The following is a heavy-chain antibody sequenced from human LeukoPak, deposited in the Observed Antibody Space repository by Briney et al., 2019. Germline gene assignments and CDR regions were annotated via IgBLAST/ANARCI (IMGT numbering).Heavy chain of an antibody. V-gene: IGHV4-4*07. CDR3: ARGEDYYGFHGMDV. CDR1: GGSISSYY. J-gene: IGHJ6*02. D-gene: IGHD3-22*01. Sequence: PSETLSLTCTVSGGSISSYYLSWIRQPAGKGLEWIGRIYTSGSTNYNPSLKSRVTMSVDTSKNQFSLKLSSVTAADTAVYYCARGEDYYGFHGMDVWGQGTPVTVSS. CDR2: IYTSGST.